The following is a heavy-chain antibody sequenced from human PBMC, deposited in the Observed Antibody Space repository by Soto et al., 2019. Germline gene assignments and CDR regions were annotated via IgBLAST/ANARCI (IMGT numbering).Heavy chain of an antibody. CDR1: GFTFSSYA. J-gene: IGHJ5*02. CDR2: ISYDGSNK. CDR3: VVVTANITA. D-gene: IGHD2-21*02. Sequence: QVQLAESGGGVVQPGRSLRLSCAASGFTFSSYAMHWVRQAPGKGLEWVAVISYDGSNKYYADSVKGRFTISRDNSKNTLYLQMNSLRAEDTAVYYSVVVTANITAWGQGTLVTVSS. V-gene: IGHV3-30-3*01.